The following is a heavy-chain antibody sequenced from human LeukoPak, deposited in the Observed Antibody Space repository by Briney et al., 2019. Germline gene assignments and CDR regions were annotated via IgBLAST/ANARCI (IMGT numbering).Heavy chain of an antibody. D-gene: IGHD2-2*01. CDR1: GYTFTGYY. CDR2: INPNSGAT. CDR3: ARESTSIVVVPAAIRVFDA. J-gene: IGHJ5*02. V-gene: IGHV1-2*02. Sequence: ASVKVSCKASGYTFTGYYMHWVRQAPGQGLEWMGWINPNSGATNYAQKFQGRVTMTRDTSISTAYMELSRLRSDDTAVYYCARESTSIVVVPAAIRVFDAWGKGTLVTVSS.